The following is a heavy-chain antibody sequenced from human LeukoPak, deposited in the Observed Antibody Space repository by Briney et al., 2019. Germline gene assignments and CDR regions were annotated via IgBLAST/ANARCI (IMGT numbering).Heavy chain of an antibody. CDR3: ASHLASGSKDYYYYGMDV. J-gene: IGHJ6*02. Sequence: SQTLSLTCIVSGGSISSGGYYWSWIRQYPGKGLEWIGYIYYSGSTNYNPSLKSRVTISVDTSKNQFSLKLSSVTAADTAVYYCASHLASGSKDYYYYGMDVWGQGTTVTVSS. CDR1: GGSISSGGYY. D-gene: IGHD1-26*01. V-gene: IGHV4-31*03. CDR2: IYYSGST.